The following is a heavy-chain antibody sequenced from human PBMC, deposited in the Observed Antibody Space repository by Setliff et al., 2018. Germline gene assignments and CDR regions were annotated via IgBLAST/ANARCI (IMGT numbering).Heavy chain of an antibody. Sequence: ASVKVSCKASGYPFTSYDIHWLRLTSGQGLEWMGWLNPSSGDTGFAPKFRGRVTVTRDTSINTANMELSRLTSEDTAVYYCARGRTRTSTIFGIVSLSPWGDGTTVTVSS. CDR3: ARGRTRTSTIFGIVSLSP. D-gene: IGHD3-3*01. J-gene: IGHJ6*04. CDR1: GYPFTSYD. CDR2: LNPSSGDT. V-gene: IGHV1-8*02.